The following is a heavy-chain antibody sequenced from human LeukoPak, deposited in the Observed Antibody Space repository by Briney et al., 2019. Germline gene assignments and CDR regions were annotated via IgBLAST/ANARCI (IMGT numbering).Heavy chain of an antibody. D-gene: IGHD1-26*01. V-gene: IGHV3-9*01. J-gene: IGHJ6*03. Sequence: GGSLRLSCAASGFIFDDYAMHWVREAPGKGLEWVSGISWNSNTIGYADSVKGRFTISRDNAKNSLYLQMNGLRPEDTALYYCAKDAGGYYYYYMGVWGKGTTVTISS. CDR3: AKDAGGYYYYYMGV. CDR2: ISWNSNTI. CDR1: GFIFDDYA.